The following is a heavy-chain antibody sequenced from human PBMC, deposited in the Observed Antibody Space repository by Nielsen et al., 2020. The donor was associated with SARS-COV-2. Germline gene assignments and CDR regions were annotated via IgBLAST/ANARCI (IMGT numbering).Heavy chain of an antibody. CDR1: GFSLSTSGMF. Sequence: SGPTLVKPTQTLTLTCNFSGFSLSTSGMFVSWIRQPPGKALEWLAFLDWRENKGYSTSLKTRLTISKDTSRNQVVLTMTNMDPVDTATYFCARMRWGSWYGPFDFWGQGILVTVSS. V-gene: IGHV2-70*01. CDR3: ARMRWGSWYGPFDF. J-gene: IGHJ4*02. CDR2: LDWRENK. D-gene: IGHD6-13*01.